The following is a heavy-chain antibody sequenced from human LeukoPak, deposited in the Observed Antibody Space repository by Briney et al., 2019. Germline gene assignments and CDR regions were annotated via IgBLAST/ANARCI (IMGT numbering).Heavy chain of an antibody. J-gene: IGHJ4*02. CDR2: IYYSGST. CDR3: ARDPFPSGSGTFDY. Sequence: SETLSLTCTVSGGSISSYYWSWIRQPPGKGLEWIGYIYYSGSTYYNPSLKSRVTISIDTSKNQFSLKLSSVTAADTAVYCCARDPFPSGSGTFDYWGQGTLVTVSS. D-gene: IGHD3-10*01. CDR1: GGSISSYY. V-gene: IGHV4-30-4*01.